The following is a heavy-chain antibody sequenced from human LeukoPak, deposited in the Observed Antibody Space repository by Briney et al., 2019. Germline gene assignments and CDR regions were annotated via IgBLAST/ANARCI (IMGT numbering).Heavy chain of an antibody. D-gene: IGHD5-24*01. CDR2: VYNSGGST. CDR1: ADSFSAHY. J-gene: IGHJ4*02. CDR3: AKVGRDGYSYGFVYF. V-gene: IGHV4-59*11. Sequence: PSETLSLTCTVSADSFSAHYWGWVRQPSGKGLEWIGYVYNSGGSTNYSPSLTSRVSISENTSKKEVSLKLTSVTAADVAVYYCAKVGRDGYSYGFVYFWGEGTLVIVSS.